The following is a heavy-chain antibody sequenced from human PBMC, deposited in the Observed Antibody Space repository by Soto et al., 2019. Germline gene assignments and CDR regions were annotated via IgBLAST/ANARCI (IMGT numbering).Heavy chain of an antibody. Sequence: SETLSLTCAVYGGSFSGYYWSWIRQPPGKGLEWIGEINHSGSTNYNPSLKSRVTISVDTSKNQFSLKLSSVTAADTAVYYCARAGGEYYDFWSGYYYYFDYWGQGTLVTVPS. CDR1: GGSFSGYY. J-gene: IGHJ4*02. V-gene: IGHV4-34*01. CDR2: INHSGST. CDR3: ARAGGEYYDFWSGYYYYFDY. D-gene: IGHD3-3*01.